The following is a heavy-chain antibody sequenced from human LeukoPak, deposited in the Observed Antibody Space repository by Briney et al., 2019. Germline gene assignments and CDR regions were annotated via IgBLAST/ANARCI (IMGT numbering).Heavy chain of an antibody. CDR2: IRSKAYGGTT. D-gene: IGHD5-18*01. CDR3: ARGPIHLWLHNGMDV. Sequence: GGSLRLSYTASGFIFGDHAMSWVRQAPGKGLEWVGFIRSKAYGGTTEYAASVKGRFTISRDDSEGIAYLQMNSLRIDDTAVYYCARGPIHLWLHNGMDVWGQGTTVIVFS. CDR1: GFIFGDHA. V-gene: IGHV3-49*04. J-gene: IGHJ6*02.